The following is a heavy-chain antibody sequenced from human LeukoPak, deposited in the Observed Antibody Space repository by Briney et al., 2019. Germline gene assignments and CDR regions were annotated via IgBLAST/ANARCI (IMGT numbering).Heavy chain of an antibody. CDR1: GFTFSDYY. J-gene: IGHJ4*02. Sequence: PGGSLRLSCAASGFTFSDYYMSWIRQAPGKGLEWVSYISSSGSTIYYADSVKGRFTISRDNSKNTLYLQMNSLRAEDTAVYYCARDLVRGVIMDPIRFDYWGQGTLVTVSS. CDR2: ISSSGSTI. V-gene: IGHV3-11*01. CDR3: ARDLVRGVIMDPIRFDY. D-gene: IGHD3-10*01.